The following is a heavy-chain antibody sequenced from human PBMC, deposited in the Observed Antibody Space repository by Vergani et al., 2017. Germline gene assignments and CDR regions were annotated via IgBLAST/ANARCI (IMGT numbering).Heavy chain of an antibody. CDR3: TTDYYGSGSRYYYYYGMDV. D-gene: IGHD3-10*01. J-gene: IGHJ6*02. Sequence: EVQLLESGGGLVQPGGSLRLSCAASGFTFSNAWMSWVRQAPGKGLEWVGRIKSKTDGGTTDYAAPVKGRFTISRDDSKNTLYLQMNSLKTEDTAVYYCTTDYYGSGSRYYYYYGMDVWGQGTTVTVSS. CDR1: GFTFSNAW. V-gene: IGHV3-15*01. CDR2: IKSKTDGGTT.